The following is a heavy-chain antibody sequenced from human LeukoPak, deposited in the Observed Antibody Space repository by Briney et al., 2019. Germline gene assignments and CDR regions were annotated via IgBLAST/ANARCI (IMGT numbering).Heavy chain of an antibody. V-gene: IGHV1-8*01. Sequence: ASVKVSCKASGYTFTSYDINWVRQATGQGLEWMGWMNPNSGNTGYAQKFQRRVTMTRNTSISKAYMELSSLRSEDAAVYYRARAGIAVAGQAEYFQHWGQGTLVTVSS. CDR1: GYTFTSYD. CDR2: MNPNSGNT. CDR3: ARAGIAVAGQAEYFQH. J-gene: IGHJ1*01. D-gene: IGHD6-19*01.